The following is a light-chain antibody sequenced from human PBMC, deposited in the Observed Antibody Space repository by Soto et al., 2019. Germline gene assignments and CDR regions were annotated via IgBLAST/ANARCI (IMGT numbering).Light chain of an antibody. CDR3: QQYNNWPPWT. V-gene: IGKV3-15*01. CDR1: QSVSSN. Sequence: PGERATLSCRASQSVSSNLAWYQQKPGQAPRLLIYGASTRATGIPGRFSGSGSGTEFTLTISSLQSEDFAVYYCQQYNNWPPWTFGQGTKVEIK. CDR2: GAS. J-gene: IGKJ1*01.